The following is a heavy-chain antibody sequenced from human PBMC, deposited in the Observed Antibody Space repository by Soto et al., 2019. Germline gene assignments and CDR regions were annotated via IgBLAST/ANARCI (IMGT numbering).Heavy chain of an antibody. CDR1: GFTLSGYA. D-gene: IGHD6-6*01. Sequence: EVQLAESGGGLAQPGGSLRLSCAASGFTLSGYAMDWVRQAPGKGLEYVSGISSNGVGTYYANSVQGRFTISRDNSEYTVYLQMGSLRPEDMAVYYCARRARPDFYYMAVWGKGTTVTVSS. CDR2: ISSNGVGT. V-gene: IGHV3-64*01. CDR3: ARRARPDFYYMAV. J-gene: IGHJ6*03.